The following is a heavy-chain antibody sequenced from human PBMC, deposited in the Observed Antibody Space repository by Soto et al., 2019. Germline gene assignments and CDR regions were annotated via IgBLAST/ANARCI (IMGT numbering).Heavy chain of an antibody. D-gene: IGHD2-8*01. J-gene: IGHJ4*02. CDR1: GFTFSNHD. CDR2: IGDSGART. V-gene: IGHV3-23*01. Sequence: EVQLLESGGGLVQPGGSLRLSCAASGFTFSNHDMTWVRQAPGKGLEWVSTIGDSGARTYYVDSVRGRFTISRDNYRNTLYLQLNELRAEDTDVYYFVNDDVYGIPFSDYGGRGTLVTACS. CDR3: VNDDVYGIPFSDY.